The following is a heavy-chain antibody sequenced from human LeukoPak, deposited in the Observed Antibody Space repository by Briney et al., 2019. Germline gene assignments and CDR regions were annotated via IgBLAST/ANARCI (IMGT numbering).Heavy chain of an antibody. J-gene: IGHJ4*02. CDR1: GFTFSGYW. CDR2: INEDGSVK. CDR3: ARDNAVTLDY. Sequence: GGSLRLSCAASGFTFSGYWMTWVRQAPGKGLEWVANINEDGSVKYYVDSAKGRFTISRDNAKNSVYLQVNSLRDEDTAVYYCARDNAVTLDYWGQGTLVTVSS. D-gene: IGHD6-19*01. V-gene: IGHV3-7*01.